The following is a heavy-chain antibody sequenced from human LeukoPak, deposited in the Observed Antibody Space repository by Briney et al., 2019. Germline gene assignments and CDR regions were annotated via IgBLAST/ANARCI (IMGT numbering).Heavy chain of an antibody. CDR3: ARHVLSSGYSYGLNFDY. V-gene: IGHV4-38-2*01. CDR2: IYHSGST. CDR1: GYSISSGYY. D-gene: IGHD5-18*01. J-gene: IGHJ4*02. Sequence: PSETLSLTCAVSGYSISSGYYWGWIRQPPGKGLEWIGSIYHSGSTYYNPSLKSRVTISVDTSKNQFSLKLSSATAADTAVYYCARHVLSSGYSYGLNFDYWGQGTLVTVSS.